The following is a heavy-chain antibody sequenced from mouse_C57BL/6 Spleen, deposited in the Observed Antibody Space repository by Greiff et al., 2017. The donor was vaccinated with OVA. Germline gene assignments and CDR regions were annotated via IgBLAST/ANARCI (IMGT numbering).Heavy chain of an antibody. CDR2: IHPNSGST. J-gene: IGHJ2*01. CDR3: ARMGGNYGY. CDR1: GYTFTSYW. V-gene: IGHV1-64*01. Sequence: QVQLKQPGAELVKPGASVKLSCKASGYTFTSYWMHWVKQRPGQGLEWIGMIHPNSGSTNYNEKFKSKATLTVDKSSSTAYMQLSSLTSEDSAVYYCARMGGNYGYWGQGTTLTVSS. D-gene: IGHD2-1*01.